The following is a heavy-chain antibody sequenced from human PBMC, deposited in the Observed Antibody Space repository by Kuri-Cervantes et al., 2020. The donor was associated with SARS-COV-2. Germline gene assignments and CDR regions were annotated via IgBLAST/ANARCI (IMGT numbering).Heavy chain of an antibody. CDR3: ARLRGYCSSTSCHSYYYYYGMDV. J-gene: IGHJ6*02. Sequence: GESLKISCKGSGYSFTSYWIGWVRQMPGKGLEWMGIIYPGDSDTRYSPSFQGQVTISADKSISTAYLQWSSLKASDTAMYYCARLRGYCSSTSCHSYYYYYGMDVWGRGTTVTVSS. V-gene: IGHV5-51*01. CDR2: IYPGDSDT. CDR1: GYSFTSYW. D-gene: IGHD2-2*02.